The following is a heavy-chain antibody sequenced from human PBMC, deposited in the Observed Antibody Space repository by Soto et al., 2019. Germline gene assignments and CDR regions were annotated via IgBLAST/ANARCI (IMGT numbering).Heavy chain of an antibody. Sequence: QVQLQESGPGLVKPSQTLSLTCTVSGGSISSGGYYWSWIRQHPGKGLEWIGYIYYSGSTYYNPSLKSRVTISVDTSKNQFSLKLSSVTAADTAVYYCARGWHYSNHTPPRWAPPYYYGMDVWGQGTTVTVSS. J-gene: IGHJ6*02. D-gene: IGHD4-4*01. CDR1: GGSISSGGYY. CDR2: IYYSGST. CDR3: ARGWHYSNHTPPRWAPPYYYGMDV. V-gene: IGHV4-31*03.